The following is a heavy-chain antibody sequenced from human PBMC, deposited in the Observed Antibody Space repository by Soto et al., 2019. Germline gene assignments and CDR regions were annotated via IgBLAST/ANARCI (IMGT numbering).Heavy chain of an antibody. CDR1: GFTFSSYS. CDR3: ARGPEMEGNYYYGMDV. Sequence: EVQLVESGGGLVQPGGSLRLSCAASGFTFSSYSMNWVRQAPGKGLEWVSYISSSSSTIYYADSVKGRFTISRDNAKNSLYLQMNSLRDEDTAVYYCARGPEMEGNYYYGMDVWGQGTTVTVSS. J-gene: IGHJ6*02. CDR2: ISSSSSTI. D-gene: IGHD3-3*01. V-gene: IGHV3-48*02.